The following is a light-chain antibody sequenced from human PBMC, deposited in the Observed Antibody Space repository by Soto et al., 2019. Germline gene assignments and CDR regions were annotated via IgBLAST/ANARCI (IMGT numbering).Light chain of an antibody. J-gene: IGKJ4*01. Sequence: EIVLTQSPATLSLSPGERATLSCRASQSVFRSLAWYQQRPGQAPRLLISDASNRATGVPARFSGSGSGTDFTLTISSLEPEDFAVYYCQQRNILPLTFGGGTKVAIK. CDR3: QQRNILPLT. CDR1: QSVFRS. CDR2: DAS. V-gene: IGKV3-11*01.